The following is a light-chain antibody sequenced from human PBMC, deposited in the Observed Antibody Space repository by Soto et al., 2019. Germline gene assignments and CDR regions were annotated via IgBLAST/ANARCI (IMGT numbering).Light chain of an antibody. V-gene: IGKV3-20*01. CDR1: QSVNSDY. Sequence: EIVLPQTPGTLSLSPGERATLSCRASQSVNSDYLAWYQQKPGQSPRLLIYGASSRASGIPDRFSGSGSATDFTLTISRLEPEDFAMYYCQQYGSSPRTFGQGTKVDIK. CDR3: QQYGSSPRT. CDR2: GAS. J-gene: IGKJ1*01.